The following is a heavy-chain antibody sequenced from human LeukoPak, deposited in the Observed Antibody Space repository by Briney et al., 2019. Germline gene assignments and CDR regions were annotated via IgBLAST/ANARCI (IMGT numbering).Heavy chain of an antibody. D-gene: IGHD1-26*01. Sequence: GGSLRLSCAASGFTFSTYGMHWVRQAPGKGLDWVAFIRYDGSNKYYADSVKGRFTISRDNSENTLYLQMNSLRAEDTAVYYCARDKIVGATYFDYWGQGTLVTVSS. CDR1: GFTFSTYG. CDR2: IRYDGSNK. V-gene: IGHV3-30*02. J-gene: IGHJ4*02. CDR3: ARDKIVGATYFDY.